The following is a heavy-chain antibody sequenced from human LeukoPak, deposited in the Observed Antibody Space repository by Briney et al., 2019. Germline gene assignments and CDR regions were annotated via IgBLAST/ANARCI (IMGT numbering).Heavy chain of an antibody. CDR1: GFTFSSYA. Sequence: PGGSLRLSCAASGFTFSSYAMHWVRQAPGKGLEWVSSISSSSSYIYYADSVKGRFTISRDNAKNSLYLQMNSLRAGDTAVYYCARRNYYGSGSYIDYWGQGTLVTVSS. D-gene: IGHD3-10*01. CDR2: ISSSSSYI. CDR3: ARRNYYGSGSYIDY. V-gene: IGHV3-21*01. J-gene: IGHJ4*02.